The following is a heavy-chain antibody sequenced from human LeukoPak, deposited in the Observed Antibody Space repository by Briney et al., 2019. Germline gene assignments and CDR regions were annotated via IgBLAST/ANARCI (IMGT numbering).Heavy chain of an antibody. D-gene: IGHD3-22*01. CDR1: GLTVSSNY. J-gene: IGHJ4*02. V-gene: IGHV3-53*01. CDR3: AKCGSSGYYPKVPLYYFDY. Sequence: GGSLRLSCAASGLTVSSNYMRWVRQAPGKGLEWVSVIYSCGNTSYADSVKGRFTTSRDNSKNTLYLQMNSLRAEDTAVYYCAKCGSSGYYPKVPLYYFDYWGQGTLVTVSS. CDR2: IYSCGNT.